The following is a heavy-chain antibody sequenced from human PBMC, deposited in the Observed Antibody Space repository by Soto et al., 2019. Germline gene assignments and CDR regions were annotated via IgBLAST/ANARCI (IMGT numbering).Heavy chain of an antibody. D-gene: IGHD2-2*01. Sequence: SETLSLTCTVSGGSISSYYWSWIRQPPGKGLEWIGYIYYSGSTNYNPSLKSRVTISVDTSKNQFSLKLSSVTAADTAVYYCARGPDIVVGLGVVDVWGQGTTVTVS. CDR3: ARGPDIVVGLGVVDV. V-gene: IGHV4-59*01. CDR1: GGSISSYY. J-gene: IGHJ6*02. CDR2: IYYSGST.